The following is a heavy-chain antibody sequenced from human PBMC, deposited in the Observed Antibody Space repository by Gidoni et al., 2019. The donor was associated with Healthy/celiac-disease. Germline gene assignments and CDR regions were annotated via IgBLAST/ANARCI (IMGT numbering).Heavy chain of an antibody. CDR3: AFIGGYCSSTSCRPLDV. D-gene: IGHD2-2*03. Sequence: EVQLVESGGGLVQPGRSLRLSCAASGFTFDDYAMHWVRQAPGKGLEWVSGISWNSGSIGYADSGKGRFTISRDNAKNSLYLQMNSLRAEDTALYYCAFIGGYCSSTSCRPLDVWGQGTTVTVSS. V-gene: IGHV3-9*01. CDR1: GFTFDDYA. CDR2: ISWNSGSI. J-gene: IGHJ6*02.